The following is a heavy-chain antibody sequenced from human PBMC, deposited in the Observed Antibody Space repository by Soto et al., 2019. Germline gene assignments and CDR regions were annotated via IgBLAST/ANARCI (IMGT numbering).Heavy chain of an antibody. D-gene: IGHD6-19*01. Sequence: SETLCLTWSVAGGYMDDYGGSWIRQPPGKGLEWIGYIYNIGSTNYNPSLKSRVTISVDTSKKQFSLKLSSVTAADTAVYYCERRAGWDGVDVWGQGTTVTVS. CDR1: GGYMDDYG. CDR2: IYNIGST. J-gene: IGHJ6*02. V-gene: IGHV4-59*08. CDR3: ERRAGWDGVDV.